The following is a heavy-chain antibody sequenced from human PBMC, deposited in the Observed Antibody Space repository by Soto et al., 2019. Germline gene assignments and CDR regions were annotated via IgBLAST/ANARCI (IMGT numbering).Heavy chain of an antibody. CDR3: NLYGDLIDY. CDR2: ISYDGSNK. CDR1: GFTFSSYA. D-gene: IGHD4-17*01. V-gene: IGHV3-30-3*01. J-gene: IGHJ4*02. Sequence: QVQLVESGGGVVQPGRSLRLSCAASGFTFSSYAMHWVRQAPGKGLEWVAVISYDGSNKYYADSVKGRFTISRDNSKNTLYLQMNSLSAEDTAVYYCNLYGDLIDYWGQGTLVTVSS.